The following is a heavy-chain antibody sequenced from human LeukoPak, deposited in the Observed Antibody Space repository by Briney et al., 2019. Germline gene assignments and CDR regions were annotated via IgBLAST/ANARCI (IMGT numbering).Heavy chain of an antibody. CDR3: AKDIHYDILTGNFNY. V-gene: IGHV3-9*01. D-gene: IGHD3-9*01. J-gene: IGHJ4*02. CDR1: GFTFDDYA. Sequence: GGSLRLSCAASGFTFDDYAMHWVRHAPGKGLEWVSCISWNSGTITSADSVKGRFTISRDNANNSLYLQMNTLRAEDTVMYYCAKDIHYDILTGNFNYWGQGTLVTVYS. CDR2: ISWNSGTI.